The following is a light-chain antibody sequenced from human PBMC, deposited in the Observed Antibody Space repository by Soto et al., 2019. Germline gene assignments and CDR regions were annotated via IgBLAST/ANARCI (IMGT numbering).Light chain of an antibody. J-gene: IGKJ1*01. CDR1: QSISSY. Sequence: DIQMTQSPSSLSASVGDRVTITCRASQSISSYLNWYQQKPGKAPKLLIYAASTLQSGVPSRFSGSGSGTEFTLTISSLQPEDFATYYCQQLNSYPPTFGQGTKVDI. CDR2: AAS. V-gene: IGKV1-9*01. CDR3: QQLNSYPPT.